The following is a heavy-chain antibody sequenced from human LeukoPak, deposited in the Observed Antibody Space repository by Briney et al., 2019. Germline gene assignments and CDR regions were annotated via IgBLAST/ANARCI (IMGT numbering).Heavy chain of an antibody. D-gene: IGHD1-26*01. CDR1: GFTFDDYA. CDR3: AKGSIVGATSDYYLDV. Sequence: PGRSLRLSCAASGFTFDDYAMHWVRQAPGKGLEWVSGISWNSGSIGYADSVKGRFTISRDNSKNTLYLQMNSLRAEDTAVYYCAKGSIVGATSDYYLDVWGTGTTVTVSS. CDR2: ISWNSGSI. V-gene: IGHV3-9*01. J-gene: IGHJ6*03.